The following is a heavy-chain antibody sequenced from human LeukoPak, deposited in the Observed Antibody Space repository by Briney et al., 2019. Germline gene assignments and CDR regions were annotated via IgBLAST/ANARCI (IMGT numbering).Heavy chain of an antibody. CDR3: ARGNYDFWSGPRAIDY. V-gene: IGHV3-33*08. CDR1: GFTFSSYG. D-gene: IGHD3-3*01. Sequence: GGSLRLSCAASGFTFSSYGMHWVRQAPGKGLEWVAVIWYGGSNKYYADSVKGRFTISRDNSKNTLYLQMNSLRAEDTAVYYCARGNYDFWSGPRAIDYWGQGTLVTVSS. J-gene: IGHJ4*02. CDR2: IWYGGSNK.